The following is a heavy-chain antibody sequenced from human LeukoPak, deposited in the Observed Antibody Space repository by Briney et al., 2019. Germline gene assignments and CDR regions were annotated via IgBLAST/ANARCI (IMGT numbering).Heavy chain of an antibody. J-gene: IGHJ5*01. CDR3: ATDRSLSWFDS. CDR2: IYYDGSKK. CDR1: GLTFRNYG. V-gene: IGHV3-33*01. Sequence: PGGSLRLSCATSGLTFRNYGMHWVRQTPGKGLEWVGIIYYDGSKKFYVDSVKGRFTISRDNSKNTVYLQMNSLRAEDTAVYYCATDRSLSWFDSWGQGTLVTVSS. D-gene: IGHD2-8*01.